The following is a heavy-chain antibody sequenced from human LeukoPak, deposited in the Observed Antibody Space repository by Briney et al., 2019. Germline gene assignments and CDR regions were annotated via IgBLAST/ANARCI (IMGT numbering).Heavy chain of an antibody. D-gene: IGHD3-10*01. CDR1: GGSISSHY. CDR2: IYYIGIT. Sequence: SETLSLTCTASGGSISSHYWSWIRQPPGNRLQWIGDIYYIGITNYNPSLKRRVTISIDTSKNQYSLTLSSVTAADTAVYYCARDILSYSYYMDIWGKRTTVTVSS. V-gene: IGHV4-59*11. J-gene: IGHJ6*03. CDR3: ARDILSYSYYMDI.